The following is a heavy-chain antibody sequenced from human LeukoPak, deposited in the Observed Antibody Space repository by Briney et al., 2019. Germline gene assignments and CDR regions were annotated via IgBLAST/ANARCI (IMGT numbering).Heavy chain of an antibody. CDR2: IYHSGST. V-gene: IGHV4-34*01. Sequence: SETLSLTCAVYVGSFSGYYWSWIRQPPRKGLEWIGEIYHSGSTNYNPSLKSRVTISVDTSKNQFSLKLSAVTAADTAVYYCASQVRLERRYYYYSMDVWGKGTTVTVS. J-gene: IGHJ6*03. CDR1: VGSFSGYY. D-gene: IGHD1-1*01. CDR3: ASQVRLERRYYYYSMDV.